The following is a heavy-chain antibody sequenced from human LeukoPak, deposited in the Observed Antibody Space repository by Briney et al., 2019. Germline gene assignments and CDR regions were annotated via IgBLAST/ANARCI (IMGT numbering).Heavy chain of an antibody. CDR1: GFTFGYYA. J-gene: IGHJ3*02. D-gene: IGHD2-15*01. Sequence: PGASLRLSCTAAGFTFGYYAMSWVRQAPGKGLELVGLIRSKAYGGTAEYAASVKGRLSISRDDSKSIAYLQMNSLKSEDTAVYYCTRVQVVVGAMAAFDIWGQGTMVTVSS. V-gene: IGHV3-49*02. CDR3: TRVQVVVGAMAAFDI. CDR2: IRSKAYGGTA.